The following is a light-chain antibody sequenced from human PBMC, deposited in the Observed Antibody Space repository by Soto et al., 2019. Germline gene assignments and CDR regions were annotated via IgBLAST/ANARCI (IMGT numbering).Light chain of an antibody. CDR1: QSINNY. Sequence: DIQMTQSPSSLSASVGDRVTITCRASQSINNYLNWYQQKPGKAPKLLIYGASRLQSGVPSRFSGSGSGTDYTLTISSLQPEDFATYYCQQSYSMYTFAQGTKLEIK. CDR3: QQSYSMYT. V-gene: IGKV1-39*01. CDR2: GAS. J-gene: IGKJ2*01.